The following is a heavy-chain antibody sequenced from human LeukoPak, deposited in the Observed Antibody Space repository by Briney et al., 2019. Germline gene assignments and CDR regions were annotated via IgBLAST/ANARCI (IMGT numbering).Heavy chain of an antibody. CDR2: INPNSGDA. V-gene: IGHV1-2*06. Sequence: ASVKVSCKTSGYAFSAYYINWVRQAPGQGREWMGRINPNSGDANFAQKFQGRVTMTRDTSISTAHMELSRLRSDDTAAYYCARSYCIGTNCYSHLFDYWGQGTLVTVSS. J-gene: IGHJ4*02. CDR3: ARSYCIGTNCYSHLFDY. CDR1: GYAFSAYY. D-gene: IGHD2-2*01.